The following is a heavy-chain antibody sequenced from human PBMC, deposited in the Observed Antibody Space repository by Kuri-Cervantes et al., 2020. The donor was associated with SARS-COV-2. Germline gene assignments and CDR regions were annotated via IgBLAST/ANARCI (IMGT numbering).Heavy chain of an antibody. CDR2: INTDGRST. V-gene: IGHV3-74*01. D-gene: IGHD3-3*01. Sequence: GESLKISCAASGFTFSSYWMHWGRQAPGKGLVWVSRINTDGRSTSYADSVNGRFTISRDNAKNSLYLQMSSLRAEDTAVYYCAREPPKKIFGVDLYYYYGMDVWGQGTTVTVSS. J-gene: IGHJ6*02. CDR1: GFTFSSYW. CDR3: AREPPKKIFGVDLYYYYGMDV.